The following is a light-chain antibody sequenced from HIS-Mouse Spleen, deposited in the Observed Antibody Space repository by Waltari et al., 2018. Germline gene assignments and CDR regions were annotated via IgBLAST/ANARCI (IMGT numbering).Light chain of an antibody. J-gene: IGLJ2*01. CDR3: YSTDSSGNHRV. V-gene: IGLV3-10*01. CDR2: EDS. CDR1: ALPKKY. Sequence: SYALTQPPSVSLSPGQTARITRSGDALPKKYAFCYQQKSGQAPVLVIYEDSKRPSGIPERFSGSSSGTMATLTISGAQVEDEADYYCYSTDSSGNHRVFGGGTKLTVL.